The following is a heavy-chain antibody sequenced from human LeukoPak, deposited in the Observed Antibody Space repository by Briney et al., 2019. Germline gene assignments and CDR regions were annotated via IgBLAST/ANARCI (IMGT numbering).Heavy chain of an antibody. J-gene: IGHJ2*01. V-gene: IGHV4-30-2*01. CDR3: ARVRYYDSSGYPRTDWYFDL. D-gene: IGHD3-22*01. Sequence: SQTLSLTCAVSGGSISSGGYSWSWIRQPPGKGLEWIGYIYHSGSTYYNPPLKSRATISVDRSKNQFSLKLSSVTAADTAVYYCARVRYYDSSGYPRTDWYFDLWGRGTLVTVSS. CDR1: GGSISSGGYS. CDR2: IYHSGST.